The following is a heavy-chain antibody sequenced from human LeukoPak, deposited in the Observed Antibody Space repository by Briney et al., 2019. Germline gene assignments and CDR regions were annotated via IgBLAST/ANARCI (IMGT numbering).Heavy chain of an antibody. V-gene: IGHV3-48*01. CDR3: ARESANYIVVVVAANYYGMDV. Sequence: GGSLRLSCAASGFTFSSYSMNWVRQAPGKGLGWVSYISSSSSTIYYADSVKGRFTISRDNAKNSLYLQMNSLRAEDTAVYYCARESANYIVVVVAANYYGMDVWGQGTTVTVSS. CDR1: GFTFSSYS. D-gene: IGHD2-15*01. CDR2: ISSSSSTI. J-gene: IGHJ6*02.